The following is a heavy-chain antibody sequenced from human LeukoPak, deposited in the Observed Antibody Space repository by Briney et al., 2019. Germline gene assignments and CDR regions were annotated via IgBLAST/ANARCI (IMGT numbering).Heavy chain of an antibody. V-gene: IGHV4-30-4*01. CDR3: ARSGGVRGHYFEY. CDR1: GGSINSGDYY. Sequence: SETLSLTCTVSGGSINSGDYYWSWIRQSPGQGLEWIAYIHYSGATYYNPSLKSRLTISVDTSKNQFSLKLSSVTAADTAVYYCARSGGVRGHYFEYWGQGALVTVSS. D-gene: IGHD3-10*01. J-gene: IGHJ4*02. CDR2: IHYSGAT.